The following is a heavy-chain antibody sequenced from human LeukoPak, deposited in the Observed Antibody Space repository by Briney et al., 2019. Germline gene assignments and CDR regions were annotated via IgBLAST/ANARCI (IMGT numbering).Heavy chain of an antibody. CDR1: GGSFSGYY. J-gene: IGHJ4*02. CDR3: ARVGPMTTVSSFDY. D-gene: IGHD4-17*01. CDR2: INHSGST. Sequence: PSGTLSLTCAVYGGSFSGYYWSWIRQPPGKGLEWIGEINHSGSTNYNPSLKSRVTISVDTSKNQFSLKLSSVTVADTAVYYCARVGPMTTVSSFDYWGQGTLVTVSS. V-gene: IGHV4-34*01.